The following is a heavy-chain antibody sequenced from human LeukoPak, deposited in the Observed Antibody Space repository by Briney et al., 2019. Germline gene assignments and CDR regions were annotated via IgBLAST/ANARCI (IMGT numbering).Heavy chain of an antibody. J-gene: IGHJ4*02. V-gene: IGHV3-23*01. CDR3: ARLSGTSGTTSRVLHY. D-gene: IGHD1-1*01. Sequence: GGSLRLSCAASGFTFSSYAMTWVRRAPGMRLEWVSAISGSGDATYYADSVKGRFTISRDNSENTVYLQVSSLRAEDTAVYYCARLSGTSGTTSRVLHYWGQGALVTVSS. CDR2: ISGSGDAT. CDR1: GFTFSSYA.